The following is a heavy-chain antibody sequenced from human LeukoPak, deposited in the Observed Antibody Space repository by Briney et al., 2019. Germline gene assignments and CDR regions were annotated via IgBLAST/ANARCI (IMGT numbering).Heavy chain of an antibody. CDR3: AKDLGAYGDYGIFDY. D-gene: IGHD4-17*01. V-gene: IGHV3-23*01. J-gene: IGHJ4*02. CDR2: ISGSGGST. CDR1: GFTFSSYA. Sequence: PGGSLRLSCAASGFTFSSYAMSWVRQAPGKGLEWVSAISGSGGSTYYADSVKGRFTISRDNSKNTLYLQMNSLRAEDTAVYYWAKDLGAYGDYGIFDYWGQGTLVTVSS.